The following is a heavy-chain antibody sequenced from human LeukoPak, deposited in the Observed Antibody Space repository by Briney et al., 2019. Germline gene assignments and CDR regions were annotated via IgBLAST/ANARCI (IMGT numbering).Heavy chain of an antibody. CDR2: ISDSNGRT. CDR1: GFTFTNFA. D-gene: IGHD6-25*01. Sequence: PGGSLRLSCAASGFTFTNFAVNWVRQAPGKGLEWVSTISDSNGRTYYAGSVKGRFTISRDNSKNTLYLHMNSLRADDTAVYYCAKHLYSSGGFDYWGQGTLVTVSS. V-gene: IGHV3-23*01. CDR3: AKHLYSSGGFDY. J-gene: IGHJ4*02.